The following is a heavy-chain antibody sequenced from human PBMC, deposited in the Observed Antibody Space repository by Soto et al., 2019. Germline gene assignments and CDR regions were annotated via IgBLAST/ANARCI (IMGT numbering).Heavy chain of an antibody. Sequence: QVQLVESGGGVVQPGRSLRLSCAASGFTFSRYGMHWVRQAPGNGLEWVAVIWHDGGNKYYADSVKGRLTISRDNSKNTLYLQMKRLRAEDKAVYYCARWGIAAGDYWGQGTLFTVSS. CDR3: ARWGIAAGDY. D-gene: IGHD6-13*01. J-gene: IGHJ4*02. CDR1: GFTFSRYG. V-gene: IGHV3-33*01. CDR2: IWHDGGNK.